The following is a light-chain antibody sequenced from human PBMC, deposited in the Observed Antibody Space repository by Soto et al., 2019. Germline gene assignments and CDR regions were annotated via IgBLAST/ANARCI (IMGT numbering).Light chain of an antibody. CDR2: LNSDGSH. CDR3: QTWGTGIHYV. V-gene: IGLV4-69*01. CDR1: SGHSSYA. Sequence: QSVLTQSPSASASLGASVKLTCTLSSGHSSYAIAWHQQQPEKGPRYLMKLNSDGSHSKGDGIPDRFSGSSSGAERYLTISGHQSEDEADYYCQTWGTGIHYVFGTGTKLTVL. J-gene: IGLJ1*01.